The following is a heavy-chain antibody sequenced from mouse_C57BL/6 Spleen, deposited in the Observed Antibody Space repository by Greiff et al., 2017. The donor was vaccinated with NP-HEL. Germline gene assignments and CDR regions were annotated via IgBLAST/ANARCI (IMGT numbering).Heavy chain of an antibody. CDR2: ISSGSSTI. CDR3: GSNRAY. J-gene: IGHJ3*01. V-gene: IGHV5-17*01. CDR1: GFTFSDYG. Sequence: EVKLVESGGGLVKPGGSLKLSCAASGFTFSDYGMHWVRQAPEKGLEWVAYISSGSSTIYYADTVKGRFTISRDNAKNTLFLQMTSLRSEDTAMYYCGSNRAYWGQGTLVTVSA.